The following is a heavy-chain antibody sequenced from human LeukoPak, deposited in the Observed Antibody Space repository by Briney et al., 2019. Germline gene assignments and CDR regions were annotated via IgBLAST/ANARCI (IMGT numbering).Heavy chain of an antibody. J-gene: IGHJ5*02. CDR1: GGSISNYY. V-gene: IGHV4-59*12. CDR2: ISYNGNT. Sequence: SETLSLTCTISGGSISNYYCSWIRQSPGKGLEWLGYISYNGNTNYSPSLKSRVTISVDTSKNQFSLKLSSVTAADTAVYYCARGGPPRWFDPWGQGTLVTVSS. CDR3: ARGGPPRWFDP.